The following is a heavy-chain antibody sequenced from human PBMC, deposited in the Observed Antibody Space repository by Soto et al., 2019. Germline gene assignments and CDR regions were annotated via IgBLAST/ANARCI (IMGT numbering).Heavy chain of an antibody. CDR1: GDSISSYY. Sequence: SETLSLTCTVYGDSISSYYWNWIRQPAGKGLEWIGRIFTSGYTKYNPSLKSRVTMSVDTSKNQFSLKLSSVTAADTAVYYCARAPGGYYYFDYWGQGTLVTVSS. J-gene: IGHJ4*02. CDR2: IFTSGYT. CDR3: ARAPGGYYYFDY. D-gene: IGHD3-22*01. V-gene: IGHV4-4*07.